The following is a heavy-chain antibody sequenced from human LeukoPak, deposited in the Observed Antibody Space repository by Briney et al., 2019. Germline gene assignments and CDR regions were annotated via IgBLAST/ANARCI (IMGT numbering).Heavy chain of an antibody. CDR3: AKLRYSYGSNFDY. CDR1: GFTFSNAW. CDR2: ISGSGGTT. Sequence: GGSLRLSCAASGFTFSNAWMTWVRQAPGKGLEWVSAISGSGGTTYYSDSVKGRFTISRDNSMNTLYLQMNSLRAEDTAVYYCAKLRYSYGSNFDYWGQGTLVTVSS. V-gene: IGHV3-23*01. D-gene: IGHD5-18*01. J-gene: IGHJ4*02.